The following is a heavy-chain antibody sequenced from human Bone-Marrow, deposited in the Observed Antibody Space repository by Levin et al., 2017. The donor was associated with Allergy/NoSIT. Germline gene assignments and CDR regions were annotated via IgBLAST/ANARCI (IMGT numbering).Heavy chain of an antibody. CDR3: AQRELWDYYDGSGYRPFDY. J-gene: IGHJ4*02. Sequence: GSGPTLVKPTQTLTLTCTFSGFSLTTSGVGVGWIRQPPGKALEWLALIYWNYNERYNPSLKTRLTIAKDTSKNQVVLTMTNMDPVDTATYYCAQRELWDYYDGSGYRPFDYWGQGTLVTVSS. CDR2: IYWNYNE. V-gene: IGHV2-5*01. D-gene: IGHD3-22*01. CDR1: GFSLTTSGVG.